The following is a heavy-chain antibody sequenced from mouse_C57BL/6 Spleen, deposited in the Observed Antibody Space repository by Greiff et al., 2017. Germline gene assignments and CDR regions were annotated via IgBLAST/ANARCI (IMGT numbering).Heavy chain of an antibody. CDR1: GYTFTSYG. Sequence: VQLQESGAELARPGASVKLSCKASGYTFTSYGISWVKQRTGQGLEWIGEIYPRSGHTYYNEKFKGKATLTADKSSSTAYMELRSLTSEDSAVYFCAAEAAQATGAWFAYWGQGTLGTVSA. V-gene: IGHV1-81*01. CDR2: IYPRSGHT. CDR3: AAEAAQATGAWFAY. J-gene: IGHJ3*01. D-gene: IGHD3-2*02.